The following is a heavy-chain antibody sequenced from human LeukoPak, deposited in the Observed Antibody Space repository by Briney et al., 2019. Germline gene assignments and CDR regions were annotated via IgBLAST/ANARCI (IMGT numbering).Heavy chain of an antibody. CDR3: AKPISGGLAVTADWFHP. D-gene: IGHD6-19*01. J-gene: IGHJ5*01. CDR2: INANSGTT. Sequence: GGSLRLSCTASGFAFSVYAMSRLRQPPGKGLEWVSTINANSGTTSYAASVRDRFTISRDNSKNTLYLQLNTLRADDTATYYCAKPISGGLAVTADWFHPWGQGTLVVVSS. V-gene: IGHV3-23*01. CDR1: GFAFSVYA.